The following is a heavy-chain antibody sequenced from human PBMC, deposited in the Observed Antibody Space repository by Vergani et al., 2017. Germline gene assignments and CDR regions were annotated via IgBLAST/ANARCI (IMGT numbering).Heavy chain of an antibody. CDR2: ISWNSGSI. D-gene: IGHD2-15*01. CDR3: ARRGGLDY. J-gene: IGHJ4*02. Sequence: EVQLVESGGGLVQPGRSLRLSCAASGFTFDDYAMHWVRQAPGKGLERVSGISWNSGSIGYVDSVKGRFTISRDNAKNSLYLQMNSLRAEDTAVYFCARRGGLDYWGQGTLVTVSS. CDR1: GFTFDDYA. V-gene: IGHV3-9*01.